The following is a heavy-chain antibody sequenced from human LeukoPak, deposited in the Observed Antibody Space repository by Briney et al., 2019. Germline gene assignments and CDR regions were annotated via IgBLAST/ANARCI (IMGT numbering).Heavy chain of an antibody. Sequence: SETLSLTCTVSGGSINYYYWMWIRQPPGKGLEWIGYIYYSGGTHYNPSLKSRVTMLVDTSKNQFSLKLTAVTAADTAVYYCARERLGGGTDGFDYWGQGTLVTVSS. D-gene: IGHD3-16*01. CDR3: ARERLGGGTDGFDY. CDR1: GGSINYYY. V-gene: IGHV4-59*01. CDR2: IYYSGGT. J-gene: IGHJ4*02.